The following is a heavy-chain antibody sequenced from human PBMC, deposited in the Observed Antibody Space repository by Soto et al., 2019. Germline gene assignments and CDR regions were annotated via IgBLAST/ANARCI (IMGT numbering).Heavy chain of an antibody. CDR1: GDTSTNHY. Sequence: QVQLVQSGAEVMKPGASVKVSCKASGDTSTNHYIHWVRQAPGQGPEWMGRIHPSGGGTTYAHDFQGRLVMTRDTSTSTVYMDLSSLTSEDTAVYYCSSRVKGDFDVWGQGTTVIVS. J-gene: IGHJ6*01. V-gene: IGHV1-46*03. D-gene: IGHD3-3*01. CDR3: SSRVKGDFDV. CDR2: IHPSGGGT.